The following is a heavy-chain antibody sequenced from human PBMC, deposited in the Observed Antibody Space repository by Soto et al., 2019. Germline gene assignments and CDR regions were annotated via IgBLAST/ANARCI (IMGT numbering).Heavy chain of an antibody. CDR2: IYYSGST. Sequence: NPSENLSITCTVSGGSISSSSYYWGWSRQHPGKGLEWIGYIYYSGSTYYNPSLKSRLTISVDTSKNQFSLKLSSVTAADTAVYYCARGSGWADFAFWAQGTLVAVSS. D-gene: IGHD1-26*01. CDR3: ARGSGWADFAF. CDR1: GGSISSSSYY. V-gene: IGHV4-31*03. J-gene: IGHJ4*02.